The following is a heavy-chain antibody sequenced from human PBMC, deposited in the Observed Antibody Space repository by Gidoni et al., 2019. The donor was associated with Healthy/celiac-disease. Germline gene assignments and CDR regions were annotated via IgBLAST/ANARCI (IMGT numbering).Heavy chain of an antibody. CDR1: GGSFSGYY. CDR2: INHSGST. V-gene: IGHV4-34*01. D-gene: IGHD5-12*01. J-gene: IGHJ4*02. CDR3: AREEGYSGYDSHLDY. Sequence: QVQLQQWGAGLLKPSETLSLTCAVYGGSFSGYYWSWIRQPPGKGLEWIGEINHSGSTNYNPSLKSRVTISVDTSKNQFSLKLSSVTAADTAVYYCAREEGYSGYDSHLDYWGQGTLVTVSS.